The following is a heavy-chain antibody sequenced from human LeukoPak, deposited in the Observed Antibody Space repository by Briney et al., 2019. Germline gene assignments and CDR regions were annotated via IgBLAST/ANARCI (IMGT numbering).Heavy chain of an antibody. CDR3: ARERLHYYDSSGYYPYCMDV. CDR1: GYTFTSYD. Sequence: ASVKVSCKASGYTFTSYDINWVRQATGQGLEWMGIINPSGGSTSYAQKFQGRVTMTRDMSTSTVYMELSSLRSEDTAVYYCARERLHYYDSSGYYPYCMDVWGKGTTVTVSS. V-gene: IGHV1-46*01. D-gene: IGHD3-22*01. CDR2: INPSGGST. J-gene: IGHJ6*03.